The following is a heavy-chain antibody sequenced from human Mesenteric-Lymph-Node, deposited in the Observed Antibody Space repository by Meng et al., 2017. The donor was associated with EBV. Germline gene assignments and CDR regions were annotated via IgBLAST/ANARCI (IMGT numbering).Heavy chain of an antibody. V-gene: IGHV4-28*01. CDR1: GSAISRSNW. CDR3: ARNPYDYVWGMSEFDS. D-gene: IGHD3-16*01. Sequence: VQVKGQGPGLVKRSATLPLTCAVSGSAISRSNWWGWIRQPPGKGLEWLGYIYYSGTTYYSPSLKSRVTMSVDTSNNQFSLKLTSVTAVDTAVYYCARNPYDYVWGMSEFDSWGQGTLVTVSS. CDR2: IYYSGTT. J-gene: IGHJ4*02.